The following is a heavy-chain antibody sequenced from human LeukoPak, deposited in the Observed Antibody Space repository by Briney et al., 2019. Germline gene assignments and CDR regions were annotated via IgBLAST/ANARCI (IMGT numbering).Heavy chain of an antibody. V-gene: IGHV3-23*01. D-gene: IGHD3-22*01. J-gene: IGHJ4*02. CDR2: ISGSGGST. Sequence: GGSLRLSCAASGFTFSSYAMSWVRQAPGKGLEWVSAISGSGGSTYYADSVKGRFTISRDNAKNSLYLQMNSLRAEDTAVYYCARGSHDNPYYYDSSGYYLDYWGQGTLVTVSS. CDR3: ARGSHDNPYYYDSSGYYLDY. CDR1: GFTFSSYA.